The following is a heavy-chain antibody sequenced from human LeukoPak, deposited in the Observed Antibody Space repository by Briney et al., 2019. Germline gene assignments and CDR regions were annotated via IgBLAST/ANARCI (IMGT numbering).Heavy chain of an antibody. V-gene: IGHV5-51*01. CDR3: ARAQGYCSSTSCYNYYYYMDV. CDR1: GYSLTSYW. D-gene: IGHD2-2*02. J-gene: IGHJ6*03. Sequence: GESLKISCKGSGYSLTSYWIGWVRPMPGKGLEWMGEIYPGDSDTRYSPSFQGQVTISADTSISTAYLQWSSLKASDTAMYYCARAQGYCSSTSCYNYYYYMDVWGKGTTVTVSS. CDR2: IYPGDSDT.